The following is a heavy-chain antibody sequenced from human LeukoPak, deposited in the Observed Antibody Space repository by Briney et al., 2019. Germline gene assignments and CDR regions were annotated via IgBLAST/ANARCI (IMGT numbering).Heavy chain of an antibody. CDR1: GDSLRKSTFY. D-gene: IGHD2-2*01. Sequence: SSETLSLTCTVSGDSLRKSTFYWVWIRQPPGKGLEWIGSIYYSGRADYTPSLQSRVTISVDTSKNEFSLKVRSVTAADTAVYYCARAHSSTVGYYYYYMDVWGKGTTVTVSS. V-gene: IGHV4-39*07. CDR3: ARAHSSTVGYYYYYMDV. CDR2: IYYSGRA. J-gene: IGHJ6*03.